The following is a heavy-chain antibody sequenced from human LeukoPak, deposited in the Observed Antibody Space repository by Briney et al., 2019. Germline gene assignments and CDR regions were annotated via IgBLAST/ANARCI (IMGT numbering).Heavy chain of an antibody. V-gene: IGHV3-30*02. Sequence: PVGSLRLSCAASGFTFSNYGMHWVRQAPGKGLEWVASIRYDGFNKYYADSLKGRFTISRDNSKNTLYLQMNSLRAEDTAVYYCAKKTIVGATVDAFDIWGQGTMVIVSS. CDR1: GFTFSNYG. J-gene: IGHJ3*02. CDR2: IRYDGFNK. CDR3: AKKTIVGATVDAFDI. D-gene: IGHD1-26*01.